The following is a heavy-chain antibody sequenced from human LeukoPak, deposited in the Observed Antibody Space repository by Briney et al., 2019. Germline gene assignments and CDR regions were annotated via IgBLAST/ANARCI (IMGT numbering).Heavy chain of an antibody. J-gene: IGHJ6*02. CDR2: IYYSGST. D-gene: IGHD6-19*01. CDR1: GGSVSSGNYY. V-gene: IGHV4-61*01. CDR3: ASHTETGYSSGWYSMYYYYGMDV. Sequence: SETLSLTCTVSGGSVSSGNYYWSWIRQPPGKGLEWIGYIYYSGSTNCNPSLKSRVTMSVDTSKNQFSLKLSSVTAADTAVYYCASHTETGYSSGWYSMYYYYGMDVWGQGTTVTVSS.